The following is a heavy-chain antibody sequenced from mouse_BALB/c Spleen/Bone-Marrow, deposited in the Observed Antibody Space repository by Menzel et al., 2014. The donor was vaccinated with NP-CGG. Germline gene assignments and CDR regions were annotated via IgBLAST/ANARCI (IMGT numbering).Heavy chain of an antibody. V-gene: IGHV5-17*02. Sequence: DVHLVESGGGLVQPGGSRKLSCAASGFTFSSFGMHWVRQAPEKGLEWVAYISSGSSTIYYADTVMGRFTISRDNPKNTLYLQMTSLRSEDTAMYYCARSGSSSGYFDYCGQGTTLTVSS. CDR2: ISSGSSTI. D-gene: IGHD1-1*01. CDR1: GFTFSSFG. CDR3: ARSGSSSGYFDY. J-gene: IGHJ2*01.